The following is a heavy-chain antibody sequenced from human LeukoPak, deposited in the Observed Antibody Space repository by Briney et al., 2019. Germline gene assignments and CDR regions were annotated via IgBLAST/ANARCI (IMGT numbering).Heavy chain of an antibody. V-gene: IGHV4-39*07. Sequence: SETLSLTCTVSGGSISSSTSYYWGWVRQPPGKGLEWIGSIYYSGSTYCNPSLKSRVTISVDTSKNQFSLKLSSVTAADTAVYYCARGRSGWYRGSWFDPWGQGTLVTVSS. CDR3: ARGRSGWYRGSWFDP. CDR2: IYYSGST. CDR1: GGSISSSTSYY. D-gene: IGHD6-19*01. J-gene: IGHJ5*02.